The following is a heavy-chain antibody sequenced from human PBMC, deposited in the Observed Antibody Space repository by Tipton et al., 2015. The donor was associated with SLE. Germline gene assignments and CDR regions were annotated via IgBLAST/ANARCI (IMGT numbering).Heavy chain of an antibody. D-gene: IGHD3-22*01. CDR3: PIYYHDSTGLHWFDP. CDR2: IYYSGST. Sequence: TLSLTCTVSGGSISSSSYYWGWIRQPPGKGLEWIGSIYYSGSTYYNPSLKSRVTISLDMSKNQFSLRLSSVTAADTAVYYFPIYYHDSTGLHWFDPWGQGTLVTVSS. CDR1: GGSISSSSYY. J-gene: IGHJ5*02. V-gene: IGHV4-39*07.